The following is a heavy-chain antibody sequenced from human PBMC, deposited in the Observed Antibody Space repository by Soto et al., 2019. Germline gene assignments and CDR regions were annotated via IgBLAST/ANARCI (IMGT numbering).Heavy chain of an antibody. J-gene: IGHJ4*02. D-gene: IGHD3-22*01. CDR1: GYTFTNYG. CDR3: AARVGYDSSGYVFDY. CDR2: INVYNGNT. Sequence: ASVKVSCKASGYTFTNYGISWVRQAPGQGLEWMGWINVYNGNTKYAQKVQGRVTMTTDTSTSTAYMELRSLRSEDTAVYYCAARVGYDSSGYVFDYWGQGTLVTVSS. V-gene: IGHV1-18*01.